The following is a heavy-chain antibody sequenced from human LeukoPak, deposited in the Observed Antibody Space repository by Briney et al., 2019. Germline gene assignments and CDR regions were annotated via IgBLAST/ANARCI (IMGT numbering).Heavy chain of an antibody. J-gene: IGHJ3*02. D-gene: IGHD6-6*01. CDR3: ARGADSSSGNAFDI. CDR2: MNPTSGNT. Sequence: ASVKVSCKASGYTFTSYDINWVRQATGQGLEWMGWMNPTSGNTGYAQKFQGRVTFTGNTSISTAYMDLSSLRSEDTAVYYCARGADSSSGNAFDIWGQGTMVTVSS. CDR1: GYTFTSYD. V-gene: IGHV1-8*03.